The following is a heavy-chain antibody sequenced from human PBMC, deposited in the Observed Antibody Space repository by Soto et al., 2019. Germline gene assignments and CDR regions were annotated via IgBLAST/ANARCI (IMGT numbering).Heavy chain of an antibody. Sequence: SETLSLTCTVSGGSISSGDYYWSWIRQPPGKGLEWIGYIYYSGSTYYNPSLKSRVTISVDTSKNQFSLKLSSVTAADTAVYYCARASYYDSSGREADWFDPWGQGTLVTVSS. J-gene: IGHJ5*02. V-gene: IGHV4-30-4*01. CDR3: ARASYYDSSGREADWFDP. D-gene: IGHD3-22*01. CDR2: IYYSGST. CDR1: GGSISSGDYY.